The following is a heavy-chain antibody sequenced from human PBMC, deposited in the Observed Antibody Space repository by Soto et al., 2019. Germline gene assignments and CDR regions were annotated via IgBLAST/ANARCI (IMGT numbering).Heavy chain of an antibody. CDR3: AKYYYDSSGYYFPYYYYYDGMDV. CDR1: GFTFSSYG. Sequence: QVQLVESGGGVVQPGGSLRLSCAASGFTFSSYGMHWVRQAPGKGLEWVAVISYDGSNKYYADSVKGRFTISRDNSKNTRYLQMTRLRADDTAVYYCAKYYYDSSGYYFPYYYYYDGMDVWGQGTTVTVSS. V-gene: IGHV3-30*18. D-gene: IGHD3-22*01. CDR2: ISYDGSNK. J-gene: IGHJ6*02.